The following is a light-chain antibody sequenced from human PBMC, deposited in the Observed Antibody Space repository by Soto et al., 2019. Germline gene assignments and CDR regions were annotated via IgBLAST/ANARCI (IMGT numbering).Light chain of an antibody. CDR2: DAS. CDR3: QQYNGS. V-gene: IGKV1-5*01. CDR1: QSIRSW. Sequence: DIQMTQSPSTLSASVGDRVTITCRASQSIRSWMAWYQEKPGRVPKVVIYDASRLGSGVPSRFSGSGSGTDFTLTINALQPEDAATYYCQQYNGSFGGGTKVEIK. J-gene: IGKJ4*01.